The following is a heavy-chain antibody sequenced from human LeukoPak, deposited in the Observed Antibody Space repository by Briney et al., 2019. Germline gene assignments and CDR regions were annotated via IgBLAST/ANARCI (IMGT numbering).Heavy chain of an antibody. CDR3: ARARRGYDSSGYYYAGGYLDY. V-gene: IGHV4-34*01. CDR2: INHSGST. Sequence: PSETLSLTCAVYGGSFSGYYWSWIRQPPGKGLEWIGEINHSGSTNYNPSLKSRVTISVDTSKNQFSLKLSSVTAADTAVYYCARARRGYDSSGYYYAGGYLDYWGQGTLVTVSS. CDR1: GGSFSGYY. J-gene: IGHJ4*02. D-gene: IGHD3-22*01.